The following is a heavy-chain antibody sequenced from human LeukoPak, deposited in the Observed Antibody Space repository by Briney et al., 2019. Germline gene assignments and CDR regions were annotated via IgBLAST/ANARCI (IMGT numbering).Heavy chain of an antibody. V-gene: IGHV3-43*01. CDR2: ISWDGYKT. CDR3: SKDLYNNVWFFYMDV. CDR1: GFSLHYYT. Sequence: PGGSLRLSCRVSGFSLHYYTVHWVRQGPGKGLEWVSLISWDGYKTLYADSVKGRFTISRDNSKNSLYLQMNSLRTEDTGLYYCSKDLYNNVWFFYMDVWGKGTTVTVSS. J-gene: IGHJ6*03. D-gene: IGHD6-19*01.